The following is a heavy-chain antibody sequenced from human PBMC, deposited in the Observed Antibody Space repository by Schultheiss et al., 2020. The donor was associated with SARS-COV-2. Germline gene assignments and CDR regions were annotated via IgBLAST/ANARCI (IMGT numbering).Heavy chain of an antibody. CDR1: GGSVSSGSYY. CDR3: ARSGRGELLHWFDP. Sequence: SETLSLTCTVSGGSVSSGSYYWSWIRQPPGKGLEWIGSIYYSGSTYFNPSLKSRVTISVDTSKNQFSLKLTSVTAADTAMYYCARSGRGELLHWFDPWGQGTLVTVSS. V-gene: IGHV4-39*01. D-gene: IGHD1-26*01. J-gene: IGHJ5*02. CDR2: IYYSGST.